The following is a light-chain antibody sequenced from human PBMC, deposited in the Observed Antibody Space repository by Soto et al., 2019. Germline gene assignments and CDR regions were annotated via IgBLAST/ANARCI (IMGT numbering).Light chain of an antibody. CDR3: QQYGSSPPNT. J-gene: IGKJ2*01. Sequence: EIVLTQSPGTLSLSPGERATLSCRASQSVSSSYLAWYQQKPGQAPRLLIYGASSRATGIPDRFSGSGSGTNFTLTISKLEPEDFAVYYWQQYGSSPPNTFGQGTKLEIK. CDR1: QSVSSSY. CDR2: GAS. V-gene: IGKV3-20*01.